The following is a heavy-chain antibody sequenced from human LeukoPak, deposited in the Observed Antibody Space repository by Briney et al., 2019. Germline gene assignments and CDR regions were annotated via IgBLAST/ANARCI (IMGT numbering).Heavy chain of an antibody. Sequence: SETLSLTCTVSGGSISSYYWSWIRQPPGKGLEWIGYIYYSGSTNYNPSLKSRVTISVDTSKNQFSLKLSSVTAADTAVYYCARFRRSGRNFDYWGQGTLVTVSS. CDR3: ARFRRSGRNFDY. V-gene: IGHV4-59*12. J-gene: IGHJ4*02. CDR1: GGSISSYY. D-gene: IGHD2-15*01. CDR2: IYYSGST.